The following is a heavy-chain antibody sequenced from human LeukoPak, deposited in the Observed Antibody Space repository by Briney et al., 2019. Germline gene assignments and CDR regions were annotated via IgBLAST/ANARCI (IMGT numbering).Heavy chain of an antibody. Sequence: PSQTLSLTCTVSGGSIISGNFYWIWIRQPPGKGLEWIGYIYYSGSTYYNPSFKSLITISVDTSKNQFSLKLSSVTAADTAVYYCARGDWSSSIDYWGQGTLVTVSS. CDR1: GGSIISGNFY. CDR3: ARGDWSSSIDY. J-gene: IGHJ4*02. V-gene: IGHV4-30-4*01. CDR2: IYYSGST. D-gene: IGHD6-6*01.